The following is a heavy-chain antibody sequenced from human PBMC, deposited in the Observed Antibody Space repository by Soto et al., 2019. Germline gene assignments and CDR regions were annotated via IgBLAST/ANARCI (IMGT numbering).Heavy chain of an antibody. D-gene: IGHD3-16*02. Sequence: GGSLRLSCAASGFTFSSYSMNWVRQAPGKGLEWVSYISSSSSTIYYADSVKGRFTISRDNAKNSLYLKMNSLRAEETAVYYCARDLLSFGGVIVEHAFDIWGQGTMVTVSS. J-gene: IGHJ3*02. CDR2: ISSSSSTI. CDR3: ARDLLSFGGVIVEHAFDI. V-gene: IGHV3-48*01. CDR1: GFTFSSYS.